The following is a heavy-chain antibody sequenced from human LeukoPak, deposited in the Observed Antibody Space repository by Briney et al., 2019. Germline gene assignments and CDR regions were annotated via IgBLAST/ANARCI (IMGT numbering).Heavy chain of an antibody. J-gene: IGHJ4*02. Sequence: PGGSLRLSCAASGFTFSSYSMDWVRQAPGKGLEWVSSISSSSSYIYYADSVKGRFTISRDNAKNSLYLQMSSLRAEDTAVYYCARGRYSWNINWGQGTLVTVSS. CDR1: GFTFSSYS. CDR2: ISSSSSYI. CDR3: ARGRYSWNIN. D-gene: IGHD5-12*01. V-gene: IGHV3-21*01.